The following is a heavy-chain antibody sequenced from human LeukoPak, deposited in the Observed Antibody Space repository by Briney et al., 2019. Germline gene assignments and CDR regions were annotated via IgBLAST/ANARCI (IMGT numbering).Heavy chain of an antibody. CDR2: IYSGGST. V-gene: IGHV3-53*01. CDR1: GFTVSSNY. Sequence: GGSLRLSCAASGFTVSSNYMSWVRQAPGKGLEWVSVIYSGGSTYYADSVKGRFTISRDNSKNTLYLQMNSLRAEDTAVYYCARLGLERSFDYWGQGTLVTVSS. CDR3: ARLGLERSFDY. D-gene: IGHD3-3*01. J-gene: IGHJ4*02.